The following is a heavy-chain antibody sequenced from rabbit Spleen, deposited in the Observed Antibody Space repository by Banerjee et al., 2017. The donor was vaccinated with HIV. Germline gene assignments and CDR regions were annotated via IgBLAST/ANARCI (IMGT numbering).Heavy chain of an antibody. J-gene: IGHJ6*01. CDR2: IDAGSSGFT. D-gene: IGHD8-1*01. Sequence: QSLEESGGDLVKPGASLTLTCTASGVSFSISSYMCWVRQTPGKGLEWIACIDAGSSGFTYFATWAKGRFTISKTSSTTVTLQMTRLTAADTAIYFCARDSASSFSSYGMDLWGPGTLVTVS. V-gene: IGHV1S40*01. CDR1: GVSFSISSY. CDR3: ARDSASSFSSYGMDL.